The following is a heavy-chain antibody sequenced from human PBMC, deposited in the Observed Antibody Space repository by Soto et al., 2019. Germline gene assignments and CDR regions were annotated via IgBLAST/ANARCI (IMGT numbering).Heavy chain of an antibody. Sequence: GASVRVSGKASGGTFRSYSISWVLQAPGQGLEWMGGIIPIFGTANYAQKFQGRVTITADKSTSTAYMELSSLRSEDTAVYYCAILYSSSWGNSFDYWGQGTLVTVSS. CDR1: GGTFRSYS. V-gene: IGHV1-69*06. CDR3: AILYSSSWGNSFDY. J-gene: IGHJ4*02. D-gene: IGHD6-13*01. CDR2: IIPIFGTA.